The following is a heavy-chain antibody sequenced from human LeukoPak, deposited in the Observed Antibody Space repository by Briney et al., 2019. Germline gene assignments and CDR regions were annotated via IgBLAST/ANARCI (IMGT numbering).Heavy chain of an antibody. D-gene: IGHD5-24*01. CDR1: GGSFSGYY. J-gene: IGHJ4*02. CDR3: ARVSEMATMEDYFDY. Sequence: SETLSLTCAVYGGSFSGYYWSWLHQPPGKGLEWIGEINHSGSTNYNPSLKSRVTISVDTSKNQFSLKLSSVTAADTAVYYCARVSEMATMEDYFDYWGQGTLVTVSS. V-gene: IGHV4-34*01. CDR2: INHSGST.